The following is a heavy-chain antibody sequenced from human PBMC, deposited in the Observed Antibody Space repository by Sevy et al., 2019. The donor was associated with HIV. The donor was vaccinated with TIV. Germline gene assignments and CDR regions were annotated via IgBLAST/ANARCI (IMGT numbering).Heavy chain of an antibody. Sequence: SETLSLTCTVSGDSFSSDTYFWNWIRQPAGKGLEWIGRIHASGSTIYNPSLKSRVTTSVDKPKSQFSLRLSSVTAADTAVYFCARERGSNILTLGLDFWGQGSLVTVSS. CDR2: IHASGST. J-gene: IGHJ4*02. CDR3: ARERGSNILTLGLDF. V-gene: IGHV4-61*02. D-gene: IGHD3-9*01. CDR1: GDSFSSDTYF.